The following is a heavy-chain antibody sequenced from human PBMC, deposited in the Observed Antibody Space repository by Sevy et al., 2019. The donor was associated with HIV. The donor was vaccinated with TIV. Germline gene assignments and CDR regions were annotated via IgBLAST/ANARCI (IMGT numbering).Heavy chain of an antibody. J-gene: IGHJ4*02. CDR3: ARVPWDGVVLADY. V-gene: IGHV3-48*02. Sequence: GESLKISCAASGFAFNSYSMIWVRQGPGKGLEWVSYINSGYTTMYYADSVRGRFTISRDNAKNSLYLQMNSLRDEDTAVYYCARVPWDGVVLADYWGQGTLVTVSS. CDR2: INSGYTTM. CDR1: GFAFNSYS. D-gene: IGHD3-3*01.